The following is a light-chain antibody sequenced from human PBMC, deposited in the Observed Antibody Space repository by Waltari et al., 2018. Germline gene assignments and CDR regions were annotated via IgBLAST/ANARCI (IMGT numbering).Light chain of an antibody. CDR2: GAA. CDR1: QSVSSN. V-gene: IGKV3-15*01. CDR3: QQYNNWPPWT. J-gene: IGKJ1*01. Sequence: ELVMTQSPATLSESPGERVTLACRASQSVSSNLSWYQQKPGQAPRLLIYGAATRATGIPARFSGSGSGTEFTLTISSLQSEDFAVYYCQQYNNWPPWTFGQGTKVEIK.